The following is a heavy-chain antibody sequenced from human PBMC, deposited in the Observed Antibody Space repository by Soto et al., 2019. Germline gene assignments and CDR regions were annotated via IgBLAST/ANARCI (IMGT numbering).Heavy chain of an antibody. CDR2: IYYSGST. J-gene: IGHJ4*02. CDR1: GGSISSGGYY. V-gene: IGHV4-31*03. D-gene: IGHD2-15*01. Sequence: SETLSLTCTVSGGSISSGGYYWSWIRQHPGKGLEWIGYIYYSGSTYYNPSLKSRVTISVDTSKNQFSLKLSSVTAADTAVYYCARERLPSSYFDYWGQGTLVTVSS. CDR3: ARERLPSSYFDY.